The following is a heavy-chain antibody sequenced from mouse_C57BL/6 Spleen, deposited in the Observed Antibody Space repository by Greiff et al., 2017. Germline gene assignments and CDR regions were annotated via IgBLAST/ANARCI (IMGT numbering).Heavy chain of an antibody. V-gene: IGHV1-62-2*01. CDR1: GYTFTEYT. CDR3: ARHEGYAGSSSLAMDY. D-gene: IGHD1-1*01. J-gene: IGHJ4*01. Sequence: QVQLQQSGAELVKPGASVKLSCKASGYTFTEYTIHWVKQRSGQGLEWIGWFYPGSGSIKYNENFKDKATLTADKSSSTVYMELSRLTSEDSAVYFGARHEGYAGSSSLAMDYWGQGTSVTVSS. CDR2: FYPGSGSI.